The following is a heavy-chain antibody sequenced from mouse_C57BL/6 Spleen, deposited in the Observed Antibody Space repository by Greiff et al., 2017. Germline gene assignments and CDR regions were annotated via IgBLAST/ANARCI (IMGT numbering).Heavy chain of an antibody. D-gene: IGHD4-1*01. V-gene: IGHV1-55*01. J-gene: IGHJ2*01. CDR3: ARLGLTGVFDY. CDR2: IYPGSGST. CDR1: GYTFTSYW. Sequence: QVQLQQPGAELVRPGSSVKLSCKASGYTFTSYWMHWVKQRPGQGLEWIGDIYPGSGSTNYNEKFKSKATLTVDTSSSTAYMQLSSLTSEDSAVYYCARLGLTGVFDYWGQGTTLTVSS.